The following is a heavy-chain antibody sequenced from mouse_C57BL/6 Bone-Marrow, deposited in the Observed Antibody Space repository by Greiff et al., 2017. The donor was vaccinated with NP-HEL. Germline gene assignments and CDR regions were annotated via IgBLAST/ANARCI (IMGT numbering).Heavy chain of an antibody. J-gene: IGHJ1*03. V-gene: IGHV5-15*01. CDR3: ARERYYYGSEYFDV. D-gene: IGHD1-1*01. Sequence: EVQVVESGGGLVQPGGSLKLSCAASGFTFSDYGMAWVRQAPRKGPEWVAFISNLAYSIYYADTVTGRFTISRENAKNTLYLEMSSLRSEDTAMYYCARERYYYGSEYFDVWGTGTTVTVSS. CDR1: GFTFSDYG. CDR2: ISNLAYSI.